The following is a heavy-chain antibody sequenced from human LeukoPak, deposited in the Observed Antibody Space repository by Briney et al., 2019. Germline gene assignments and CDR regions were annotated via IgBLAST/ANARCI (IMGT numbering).Heavy chain of an antibody. CDR3: ASKYCSGGSCYSRWFDP. CDR2: ISVHIGNT. V-gene: IGHV1-18*01. J-gene: IGHJ5*02. D-gene: IGHD2-15*01. CDR1: GYTFINYG. Sequence: ASVKVSCKASGYTFINYGISWVRQAPGQGLEWMGWISVHIGNTNYAQKLQGRVTMTTDTSSNTAYMELRSLRSDDTAVYYCASKYCSGGSCYSRWFDPWGQGTLVTVSS.